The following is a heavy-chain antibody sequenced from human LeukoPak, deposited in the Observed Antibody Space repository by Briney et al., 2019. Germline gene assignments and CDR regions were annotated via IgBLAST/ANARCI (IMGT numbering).Heavy chain of an antibody. V-gene: IGHV4-34*01. Sequence: KPSETLSLTCAVYGGSFSGYYWSWIRQPPGKGLEWIGEINHSGSTNYNPSLKSRVTISVDTSKNQFSLKLSSVTAADTAVYYCARGLLLWFGDGYYFDYWGQGTLVTVSS. J-gene: IGHJ4*02. CDR2: INHSGST. CDR3: ARGLLLWFGDGYYFDY. CDR1: GGSFSGYY. D-gene: IGHD3-10*01.